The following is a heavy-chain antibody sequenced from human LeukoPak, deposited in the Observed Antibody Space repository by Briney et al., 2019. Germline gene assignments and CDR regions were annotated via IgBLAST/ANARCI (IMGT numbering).Heavy chain of an antibody. CDR3: ARDLDYDSSGYYPLYYYYGMDV. Sequence: PGGSLRLSCAASGFTFSSYSMNWVRQAPGKGLEWVSSISSSSSYIYYADSVKGRFTISRDNAKNSLYLQMNSLRAEDTAVYYCARDLDYDSSGYYPLYYYYGMDVWGQGTTVTVSS. J-gene: IGHJ6*02. V-gene: IGHV3-21*01. CDR2: ISSSSSYI. D-gene: IGHD3-22*01. CDR1: GFTFSSYS.